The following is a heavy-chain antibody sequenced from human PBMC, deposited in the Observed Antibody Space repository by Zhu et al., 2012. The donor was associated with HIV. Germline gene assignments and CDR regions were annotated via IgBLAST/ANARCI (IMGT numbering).Heavy chain of an antibody. CDR3: ASSGGHYYDSGGYYIYPGWFDP. CDR2: IYHSGTT. J-gene: IGHJ5*02. V-gene: IGHV4-30-2*01. Sequence: QVQLQESGSGLVKPSQTLSLTCAVSGASISSGGYSWSWIRQPPGKGLEWIGYIYHSGTTYYYPSLKGRVTISVDRSKNQFSLKLNSVTAADTAVYYCASSGGHYYDSGGYYIYPGWFDPWGQGTLVTVSS. D-gene: IGHD3-22*01. CDR1: GASISSGGYS.